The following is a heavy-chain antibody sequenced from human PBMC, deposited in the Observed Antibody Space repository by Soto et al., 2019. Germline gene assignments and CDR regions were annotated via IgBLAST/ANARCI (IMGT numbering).Heavy chain of an antibody. D-gene: IGHD3-10*01. V-gene: IGHV1-18*01. Sequence: QVQLVQSGAEVKKPGASVKVSCKASGYTFTSYGISWVRQAPGQGLEWMGWISAYNGNTNYAQKLQGRVTMTTNTPTSTSYMELRSLRSDDTAVYYCAVSARITMVRGVPTWGQGTLVTVSS. CDR3: AVSARITMVRGVPT. CDR1: GYTFTSYG. J-gene: IGHJ5*02. CDR2: ISAYNGNT.